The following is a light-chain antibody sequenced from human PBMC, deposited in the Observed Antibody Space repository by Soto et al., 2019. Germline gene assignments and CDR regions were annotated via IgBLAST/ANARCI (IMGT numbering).Light chain of an antibody. J-gene: IGLJ2*01. CDR2: GDS. CDR1: SSNIGAGYD. CDR3: QSYDSSLSQVV. V-gene: IGLV1-40*01. Sequence: QSVLTQPPSVSGAPGQRVTISCTGSSSNIGAGYDVHWYQQFPVTAPKVLIYGDSNRPSGVPDRFSGSKSGTSASLAITGLQAEDEADYYCQSYDSSLSQVVFGGGTKLTVL.